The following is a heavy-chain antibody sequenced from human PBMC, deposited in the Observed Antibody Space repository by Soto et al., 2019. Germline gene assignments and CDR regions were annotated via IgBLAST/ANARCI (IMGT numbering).Heavy chain of an antibody. D-gene: IGHD3-22*01. Sequence: EVQLLESGGGLVQPGGSLRLSCAASGFTFSSYAMSWVRQAPGKGLEWVSAISGSGGSTYYADSVKGRFTISRDNSKNTLYLQMNSLRAEDTAVYYFATRAYYYDSSGYFDYWGQGTLVTVSS. CDR3: ATRAYYYDSSGYFDY. CDR1: GFTFSSYA. V-gene: IGHV3-23*01. CDR2: ISGSGGST. J-gene: IGHJ4*02.